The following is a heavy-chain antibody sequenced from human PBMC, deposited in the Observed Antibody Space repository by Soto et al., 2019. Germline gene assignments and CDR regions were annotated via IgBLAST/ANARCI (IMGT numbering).Heavy chain of an antibody. CDR1: GFAFNSYV. J-gene: IGHJ6*02. V-gene: IGHV3-33*01. Sequence: GGSLRLSCRTSGFAFNSYVMHWVRQAPGKGLEWVAVVWYDGSNEKYADSVKGRFIISRDSSENTLYLQMNTLRVDDTADYYCARNTVSAAGADYYGLDVWGQGTTVTVSS. CDR3: ARNTVSAAGADYYGLDV. CDR2: VWYDGSNE. D-gene: IGHD6-13*01.